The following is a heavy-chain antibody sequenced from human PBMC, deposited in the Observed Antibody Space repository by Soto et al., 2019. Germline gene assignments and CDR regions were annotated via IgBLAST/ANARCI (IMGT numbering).Heavy chain of an antibody. CDR3: ARGNPFNYAGFDV. Sequence: QAHLEQSGAEVKRPGASVKVSCKASGYTFSDFDINWLRQASGQGPEWMGWMNAKSGDTFFAQRFQGKFNMPWGTSLSTGYMEVGSLTSDGTAMYYWARGNPFNYAGFDVWGQGTTVAVSS. CDR2: MNAKSGDT. J-gene: IGHJ6*02. CDR1: GYTFSDFD. V-gene: IGHV1-8*01. D-gene: IGHD3-16*01.